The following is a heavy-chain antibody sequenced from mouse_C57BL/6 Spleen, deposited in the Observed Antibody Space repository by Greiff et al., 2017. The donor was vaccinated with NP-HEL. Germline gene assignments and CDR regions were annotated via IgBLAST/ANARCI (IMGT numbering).Heavy chain of an antibody. CDR3: ASPYYEYDGFAY. Sequence: DVMLVESGGDLVKPGGSLKLSCAASGFTFSSYGMSWVRQTPDKRLEWVATISSGGSYTYYPDSVKGRFTISRDNAKHTLYLQMSSLKSEDTAMYYCASPYYEYDGFAYWGQGTLVTVSA. D-gene: IGHD2-4*01. J-gene: IGHJ3*01. CDR1: GFTFSSYG. V-gene: IGHV5-6*02. CDR2: ISSGGSYT.